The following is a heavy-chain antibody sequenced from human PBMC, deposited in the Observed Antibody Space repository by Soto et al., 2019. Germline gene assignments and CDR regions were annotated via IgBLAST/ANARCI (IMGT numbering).Heavy chain of an antibody. CDR2: IYYSGST. V-gene: IGHV4-39*01. D-gene: IGHD1-26*01. CDR3: ARHLSHGGSYGFHYYYGMDV. CDR1: GGSISSSSYY. Sequence: QLQLQESGPGLVKPSETLSLTCTVSGGSISSSSYYWGWIRQPPGKGLEWIGSIYYSGSTYYNPSLKSRVTISVDTSKNQFSLKLSSVTAADTAVYYCARHLSHGGSYGFHYYYGMDVWGQGTTVTVSS. J-gene: IGHJ6*02.